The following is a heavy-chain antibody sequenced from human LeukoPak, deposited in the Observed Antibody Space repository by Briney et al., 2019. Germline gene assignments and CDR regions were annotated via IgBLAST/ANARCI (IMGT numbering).Heavy chain of an antibody. D-gene: IGHD3-22*01. CDR2: IYSGGST. Sequence: GGSLRLSCAASGFTVSSNYMSWVRQAPGKGLEWVSVIYSGGSTYYADSVKGRFTISRDNSKNTLYLQMNSLRAEDTAVYYCASEYDSSGYYTSWSFDYWGQGTLVTVS. V-gene: IGHV3-53*01. J-gene: IGHJ4*02. CDR1: GFTVSSNY. CDR3: ASEYDSSGYYTSWSFDY.